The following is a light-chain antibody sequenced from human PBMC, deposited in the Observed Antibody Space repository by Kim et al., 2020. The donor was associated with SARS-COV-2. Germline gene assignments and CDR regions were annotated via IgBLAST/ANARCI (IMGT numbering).Light chain of an antibody. CDR2: KAS. V-gene: IGKV1-5*03. J-gene: IGKJ2*01. CDR1: QSINTW. CDR3: QQYNTDLYT. Sequence: DIQMTQSPSTLSASVGDRITITCRASQSINTWLAWYQQKPGKAPKPLIYKASILQTGVPSRFRGSGSDTEYTLTISSLQPDDFATYYCQQYNTDLYTFGQGTKLEI.